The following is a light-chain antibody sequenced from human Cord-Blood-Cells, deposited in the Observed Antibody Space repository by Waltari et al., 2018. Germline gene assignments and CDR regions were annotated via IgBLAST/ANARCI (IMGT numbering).Light chain of an antibody. Sequence: SYELTQPPSVSVSPGQPASITCSGDKLWDKYACWYQQKPGQSPVLVIYRDSKRPSGIPERFSGSNSGNTATLTISGTQAMDEADYYCQAWDSSTVVFGGGTKLTVL. J-gene: IGLJ2*01. CDR1: KLWDKY. CDR2: RDS. CDR3: QAWDSSTVV. V-gene: IGLV3-1*01.